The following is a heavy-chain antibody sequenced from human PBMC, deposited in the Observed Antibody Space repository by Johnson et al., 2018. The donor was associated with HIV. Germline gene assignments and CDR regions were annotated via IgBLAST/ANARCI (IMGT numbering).Heavy chain of an antibody. Sequence: VQLVESGGGLVQPGGSLRLSCAASGFTVSSHYMSWVRQAPGMGLEWVSVIYTGGNTYYADSVKGRFTISRDNSKNTLYLQMNSLRAEDTAVYYCAKDPRSSSWYWDAFDIWGQGTMVTVSS. D-gene: IGHD6-13*01. CDR2: IYTGGNT. CDR3: AKDPRSSSWYWDAFDI. V-gene: IGHV3-66*01. J-gene: IGHJ3*02. CDR1: GFTVSSHY.